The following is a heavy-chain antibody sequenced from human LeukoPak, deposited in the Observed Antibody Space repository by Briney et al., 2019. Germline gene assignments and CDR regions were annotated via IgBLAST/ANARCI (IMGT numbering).Heavy chain of an antibody. CDR2: IYYSGST. Sequence: SETLSLTCTDSGGSISSSRYYWGWIRQPPGKGLEWIGYIYYSGSTNYNPSLKSRVTISVDRSKNQFSLKLSSVTAADTAVYYCARFSAVRGGYCDYWGQGTLVTVSS. CDR3: ARFSAVRGGYCDY. V-gene: IGHV4-61*05. CDR1: GGSISSSRYY. J-gene: IGHJ4*02. D-gene: IGHD3-10*01.